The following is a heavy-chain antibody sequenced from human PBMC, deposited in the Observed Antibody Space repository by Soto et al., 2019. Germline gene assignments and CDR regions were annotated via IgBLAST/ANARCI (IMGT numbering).Heavy chain of an antibody. CDR2: ISYDGSNK. CDR1: GFTFSSYG. J-gene: IGHJ4*01. V-gene: IGHV3-30*18. Sequence: QVQLVESGGGVVQPGRSLRLSCAASGFTFSSYGMHWVRQAPGKGLEWVAVISYDGSNKYYADSVKGRFTISRDNCKNPLYLQVNSPRAEDTAVYYCAKDGIAAAGGRGHWFAYWGQGTLVTVSS. CDR3: AKDGIAAAGGRGHWFAY. D-gene: IGHD6-13*01.